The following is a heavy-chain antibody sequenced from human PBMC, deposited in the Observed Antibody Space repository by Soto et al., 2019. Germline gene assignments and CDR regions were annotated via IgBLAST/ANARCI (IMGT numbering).Heavy chain of an antibody. D-gene: IGHD6-19*01. V-gene: IGHV3-30*03. CDR1: GFSFSTYA. CDR2: TSYNGSSK. Sequence: QVQLVESGGGVVQPGKSLRLSCAASGFSFSTYAMQWVRQAPGKGLEWVAVTSYNGSSKHYGDSVKDRFTVSRDNSKNTLYLQMDSLRHEDSAVYYCARTKRDTVGWFREMDYWGQGILVTVSS. CDR3: ARTKRDTVGWFREMDY. J-gene: IGHJ4*02.